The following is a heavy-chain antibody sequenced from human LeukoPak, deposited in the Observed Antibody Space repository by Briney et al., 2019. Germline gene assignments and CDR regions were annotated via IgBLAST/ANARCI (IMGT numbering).Heavy chain of an antibody. CDR2: IYHTGST. Sequence: PSETLSLTCTVSRDSISNGYYWGWIRQPPGRGLEWIGSIYHTGSTYYNPSLKSRVIISVDTSKNQFSLKLSSVTAADTAVYYCARGRSGYGGNSGIASCDFWGQGTLVTVSS. V-gene: IGHV4-38-2*02. D-gene: IGHD4-23*01. CDR1: RDSISNGYY. J-gene: IGHJ4*02. CDR3: ARGRSGYGGNSGIASCDF.